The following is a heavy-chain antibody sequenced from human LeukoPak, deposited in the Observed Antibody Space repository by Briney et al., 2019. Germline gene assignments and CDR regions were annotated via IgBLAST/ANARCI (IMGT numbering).Heavy chain of an antibody. D-gene: IGHD2-2*01. V-gene: IGHV1-18*01. CDR3: ARGDLGYCSSTSCPHFDY. CDR1: GYTFTSYG. Sequence: ASVKVSCKASGYTFTSYGISWVRQAPGQGLEWMGWISAYNGNTNYAQKLQGRVTMTTDTSTSTAYMELRSLRSDDTAVYYCARGDLGYCSSTSCPHFDYWGQGTLVTVSS. J-gene: IGHJ4*02. CDR2: ISAYNGNT.